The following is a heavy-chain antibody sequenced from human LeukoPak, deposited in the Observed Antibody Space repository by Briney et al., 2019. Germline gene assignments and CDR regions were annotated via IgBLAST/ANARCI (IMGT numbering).Heavy chain of an antibody. CDR2: IYPGDSDT. Sequence: GESLKISCKGSGYSFTSYWIGWVRQMPGKGLEWMGIIYPGDSDTRYSPSFQGQVTISADKSISTAYLQWSSLKASDTAMYYCARLAAAGADYYGMDVWGQGTTVTVS. D-gene: IGHD6-13*01. CDR3: ARLAAAGADYYGMDV. CDR1: GYSFTSYW. J-gene: IGHJ6*02. V-gene: IGHV5-51*01.